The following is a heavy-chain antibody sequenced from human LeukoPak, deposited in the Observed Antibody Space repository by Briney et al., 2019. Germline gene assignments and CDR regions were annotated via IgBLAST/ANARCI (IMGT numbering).Heavy chain of an antibody. CDR2: IYYSGST. J-gene: IGHJ4*02. Sequence: SETLSLTCTVSGGSISSYYWSWIRQLPGKGLEWIGYIYYSGSTNYNPSLKSRVTISVDTSKNQFSLKLSSVTAADTAVYYCARTYGDPRRGYFDYWGQGTLVTVSS. CDR3: ARTYGDPRRGYFDY. CDR1: GGSISSYY. V-gene: IGHV4-59*08. D-gene: IGHD4-17*01.